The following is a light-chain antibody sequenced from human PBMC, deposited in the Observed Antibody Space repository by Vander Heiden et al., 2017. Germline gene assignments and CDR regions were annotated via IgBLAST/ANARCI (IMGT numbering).Light chain of an antibody. J-gene: IGKJ1*01. CDR2: DAS. CDR3: QQYSNSLWT. Sequence: EIVLTQSPGTLSLSPGDRATLSCRASQTLTGNFLAWYQQKVGQAPRLLIFDASRRPSDIPDRFSGSGSGTDFTLTISRLEPEDFAVYYCQQYSNSLWTLGQGTKVEI. V-gene: IGKV3-20*01. CDR1: QTLTGNF.